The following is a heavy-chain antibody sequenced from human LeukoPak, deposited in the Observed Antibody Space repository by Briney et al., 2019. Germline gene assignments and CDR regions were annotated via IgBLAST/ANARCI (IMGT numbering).Heavy chain of an antibody. D-gene: IGHD3-3*01. Sequence: SETLSLTCTVSGGSISSYYWSWIRQPPGKGLEWIGEINHSGSTNYNPSLKSRVTISVDTSKNQFSLKLSSVTAADTAVYYCARGRGDLRWSGYYHYGYWGQGTLVTVSS. V-gene: IGHV4-34*01. J-gene: IGHJ4*02. CDR2: INHSGST. CDR1: GGSISSYY. CDR3: ARGRGDLRWSGYYHYGY.